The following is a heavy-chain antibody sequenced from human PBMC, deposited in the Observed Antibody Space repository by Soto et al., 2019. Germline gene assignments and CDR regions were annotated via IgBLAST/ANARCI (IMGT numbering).Heavy chain of an antibody. V-gene: IGHV6-1*01. CDR3: ARDSSSWFFNWFDH. Sequence: SQTLSLTCVISGDSVSSNSAAWNWIRQSPSRGLEWLGRTYYRSKLYNDYAVSVKSRITINPDTSKNQFSLQLNSVTPEDTAVYYCARDSSSWFFNWFDHWGQGTLVTVSS. CDR2: TYYRSKLYN. J-gene: IGHJ5*02. CDR1: GDSVSSNSAA. D-gene: IGHD6-13*01.